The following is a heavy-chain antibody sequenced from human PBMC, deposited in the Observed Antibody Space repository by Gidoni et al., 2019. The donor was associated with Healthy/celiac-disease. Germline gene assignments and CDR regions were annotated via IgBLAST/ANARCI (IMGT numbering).Heavy chain of an antibody. D-gene: IGHD3-22*01. V-gene: IGHV3-23*01. CDR2: ISGSGGST. Sequence: EVQLLESGGGLVQPGGSLRLSCAASGFTFRSYAMSWVRQAPGKGLEWVSAISGSGGSTYYADSVKGRFTISRDNSKNPLYLQMNSLRAEDTAVYYCAKDRQVWLGGITMTDWGQGTLVTVSS. CDR1: GFTFRSYA. CDR3: AKDRQVWLGGITMTD. J-gene: IGHJ4*02.